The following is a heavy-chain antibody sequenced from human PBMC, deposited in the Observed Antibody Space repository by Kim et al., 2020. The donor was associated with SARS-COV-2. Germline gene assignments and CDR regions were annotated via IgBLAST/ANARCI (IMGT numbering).Heavy chain of an antibody. CDR3: GRRGDGETDAFDI. Sequence: VKRLFTTSRDNAKNSLYLQRNSLRAEDTAVYYCGRRGDGETDAFDIWGQGTMVTVSS. J-gene: IGHJ3*02. V-gene: IGHV3-11*04. D-gene: IGHD3-10*01.